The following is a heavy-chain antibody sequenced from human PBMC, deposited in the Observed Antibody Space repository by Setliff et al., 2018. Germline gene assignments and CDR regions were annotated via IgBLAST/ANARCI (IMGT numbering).Heavy chain of an antibody. D-gene: IGHD3-10*01. J-gene: IGHJ4*02. CDR3: AKDRHTTGSNYNGGLLDH. CDR2: ISYDASNK. V-gene: IGHV3-30*18. Sequence: PGGSLRLSCAASGFTFSNYEMHWVRQAPGKGPEWVAVISYDASNKYYADSVKGRFTISRDNSKNTLSLQMNSLRAEDTAVYYCAKDRHTTGSNYNGGLLDHWGQGTLVTVSS. CDR1: GFTFSNYE.